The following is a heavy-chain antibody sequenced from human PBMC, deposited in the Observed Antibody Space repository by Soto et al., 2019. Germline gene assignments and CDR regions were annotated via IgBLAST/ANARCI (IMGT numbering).Heavy chain of an antibody. CDR2: IIPIFGTA. V-gene: IGHV1-69*01. Sequence: QLQRVQSGSEVKKPGSSVKVSCKASGGTFSSYAISWARQAPGQGLEWMGGIIPIFGTANYAQKFQGRVTITADESTSTAYMELSSLISEDTAVYYCDSETVGATEYYYGMDVWGQGTTVTVS. CDR1: GGTFSSYA. D-gene: IGHD1-26*01. CDR3: DSETVGATEYYYGMDV. J-gene: IGHJ6*02.